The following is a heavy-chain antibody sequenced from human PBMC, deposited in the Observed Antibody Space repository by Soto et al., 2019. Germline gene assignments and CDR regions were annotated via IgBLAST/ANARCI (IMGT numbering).Heavy chain of an antibody. CDR3: SREVTRNLICFDL. CDR1: GGSLKSGGYY. Sequence: QVQLQESGPGLVKPSQTLSLTCTVSGGSLKSGGYYWSWIRQHPGRGLEWIGYIYYTGRTYYNPSLESRVTAAVDPAKTQFALRLRSVTAGDTAMYYGSREVTRNLICFDLWGHGTLVTVSS. V-gene: IGHV4-31*02. J-gene: IGHJ5*02. CDR2: IYYTGRT. D-gene: IGHD2-21*02.